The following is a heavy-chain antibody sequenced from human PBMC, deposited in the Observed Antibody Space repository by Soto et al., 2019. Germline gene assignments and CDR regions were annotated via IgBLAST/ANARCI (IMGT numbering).Heavy chain of an antibody. CDR1: GFTFSSYG. V-gene: IGHV3-30*18. D-gene: IGHD1-7*01. J-gene: IGHJ5*02. CDR2: ISYDGSNK. CDR3: AKGRPFCITGTTTRCNWFDP. Sequence: VQLVESGGGVVQPGRSLRLSCAASGFTFSSYGMHWVRQAPGKGLEWVAVISYDGSNKYYADSVKGRFTISRDNSKNTLYLQMNSLRAEDTAVYYCAKGRPFCITGTTTRCNWFDPWGQGTLVTVSS.